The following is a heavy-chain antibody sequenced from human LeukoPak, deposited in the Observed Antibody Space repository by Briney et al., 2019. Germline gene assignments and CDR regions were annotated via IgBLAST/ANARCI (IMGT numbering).Heavy chain of an antibody. J-gene: IGHJ5*02. CDR3: AKDLRVYYGSGTSNWFDP. CDR2: IRGSGGST. V-gene: IGHV3-23*01. D-gene: IGHD3-10*01. CDR1: GFTFSSYA. Sequence: GGSLRLSCAASGFTFSSYAMSWVRQAPGKGLEWVSAIRGSGGSTYYADSVKGRFTISRDNSKNTLYLQMNSLRAEDAAVYYCAKDLRVYYGSGTSNWFDPWGQGTLVTGSS.